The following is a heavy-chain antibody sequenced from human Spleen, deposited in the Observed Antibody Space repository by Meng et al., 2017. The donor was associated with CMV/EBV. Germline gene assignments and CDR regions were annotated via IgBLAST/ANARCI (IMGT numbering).Heavy chain of an antibody. V-gene: IGHV1-18*01. D-gene: IGHD2-2*02. Sequence: SGYAFTSDSISWVRQAPGQGLEWLGWIATHSGDTNYVQKIQGRVTITADESTSTSYMELSNLRSDDTGIYYCARGFVDQLRYNWFDPWGQGTLVTVSS. CDR3: ARGFVDQLRYNWFDP. CDR2: IATHSGDT. J-gene: IGHJ5*02. CDR1: GYAFTSDS.